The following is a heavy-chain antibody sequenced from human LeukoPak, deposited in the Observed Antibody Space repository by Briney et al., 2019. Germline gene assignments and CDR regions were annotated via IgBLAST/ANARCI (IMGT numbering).Heavy chain of an antibody. CDR3: ASLKTTVTTKGYYFDY. Sequence: SETLSLTCAVYGGAFSGYYWSWIRQPPGKGLEWIGEISHSGSTNYNPSLKSRVTISVDTSKNQFSLKLSSVTAADTAVYYCASLKTTVTTKGYYFDYWGQGTLVTVSS. CDR1: GGAFSGYY. V-gene: IGHV4-34*01. D-gene: IGHD4-17*01. J-gene: IGHJ4*02. CDR2: ISHSGST.